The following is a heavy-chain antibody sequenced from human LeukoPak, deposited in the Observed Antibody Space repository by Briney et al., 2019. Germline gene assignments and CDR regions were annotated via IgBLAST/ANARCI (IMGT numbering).Heavy chain of an antibody. Sequence: PSETLSLTCAVYGGSFSGYYWSWIRQPPGKGLEWIGEINHSGSPNYNPSLKSRVTISVDTSKNQFSLKLSSVTAADTAVYYCASDYSSSSGAFDIWGQGTMVTVSS. CDR3: ASDYSSSSGAFDI. J-gene: IGHJ3*02. CDR1: GGSFSGYY. CDR2: INHSGSP. V-gene: IGHV4-34*01. D-gene: IGHD6-6*01.